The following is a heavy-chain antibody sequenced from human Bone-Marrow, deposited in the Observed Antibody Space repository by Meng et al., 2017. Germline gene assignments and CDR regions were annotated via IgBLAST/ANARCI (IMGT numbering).Heavy chain of an antibody. CDR3: ARDRLSPPFYYGMDL. CDR1: GFTFSSYA. J-gene: IGHJ6*02. CDR2: ISGSGGST. V-gene: IGHV3-23*01. D-gene: IGHD3-10*01. Sequence: GESLKISCAASGFTFSSYAMSWVRQAPGKGLEWVSAISGSGGSTYYADSVKGRFTIFRDNSKNTLYLQMNGLRAEDTAVYYCARDRLSPPFYYGMDLWGQGTTVTVSS.